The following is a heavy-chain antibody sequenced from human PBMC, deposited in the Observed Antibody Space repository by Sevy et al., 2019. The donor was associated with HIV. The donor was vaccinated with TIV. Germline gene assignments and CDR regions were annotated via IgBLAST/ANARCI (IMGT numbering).Heavy chain of an antibody. CDR1: GFTFSKYS. CDR3: AREGCTKPHDY. J-gene: IGHJ4*02. V-gene: IGHV3-23*01. Sequence: GGSLRLSCEASGFTFSKYSMSWVRQALGKGLEWVSTFSFGCGRINYADSVKGRFTISRDDSKNTLYLQMNSLRAEDTAVYYCAREGCTKPHDYWGQGTLVTFSS. CDR2: FSFGCGRI. D-gene: IGHD2-8*01.